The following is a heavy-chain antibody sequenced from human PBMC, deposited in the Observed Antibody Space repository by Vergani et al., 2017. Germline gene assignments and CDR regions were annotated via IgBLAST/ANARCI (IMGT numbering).Heavy chain of an antibody. Sequence: QVQVVQSGAEVKKSGASVKVSCKTSGYTFSNYYMHWVRQAPGQGLEWMGIINPSGGHTNYAQKFQGRVTMTRDTSTSTVYMELSSLRSEDTAIYYCARGDCGILTGYRYWGHGTLVTVSA. CDR2: INPSGGHT. CDR3: ARGDCGILTGYRY. J-gene: IGHJ4*01. V-gene: IGHV1-46*03. CDR1: GYTFSNYY. D-gene: IGHD3-9*01.